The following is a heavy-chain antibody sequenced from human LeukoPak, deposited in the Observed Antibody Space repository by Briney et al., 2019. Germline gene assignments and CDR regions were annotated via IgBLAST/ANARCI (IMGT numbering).Heavy chain of an antibody. D-gene: IGHD3-9*01. J-gene: IGHJ3*02. CDR3: AKDNSHPLRYFDWYSDAFDI. V-gene: IGHV3-23*01. CDR2: ISGSGGST. CDR1: GFTFSSYA. Sequence: GGSLRLSCAASGFTFSSYAMSWVRQAPGKGLEWVSAISGSGGSTYYADSVKGRFTISRDNSKNTLYLQMNSLRAEDTAVYYCAKDNSHPLRYFDWYSDAFDIWGQGTMVTVSS.